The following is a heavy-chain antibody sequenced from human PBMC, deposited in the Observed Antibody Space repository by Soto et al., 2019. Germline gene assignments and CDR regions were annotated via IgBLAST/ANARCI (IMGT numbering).Heavy chain of an antibody. CDR3: ARGIGYYFDY. D-gene: IGHD5-12*01. J-gene: IGHJ4*02. V-gene: IGHV4-39*01. CDR1: GGSISSSSYF. CDR2: IHYSGST. Sequence: SETLSLTCSVSGGSISSSSYFWGWIRQPPGKGLECIGNIHYSGSTYYNPSLKSRVTISVDTSKTQSSLKLTSVSAADSAVYYCARGIGYYFDYWGQGTLVT.